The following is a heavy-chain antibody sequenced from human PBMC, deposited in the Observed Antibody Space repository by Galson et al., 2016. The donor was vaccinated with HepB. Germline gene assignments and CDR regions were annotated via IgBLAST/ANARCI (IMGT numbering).Heavy chain of an antibody. V-gene: IGHV3-9*01. D-gene: IGHD5-24*01. CDR1: GFTFDDYA. Sequence: SLRLSCAASGFTFDDYAMHWVRQAPGKGLEWVSGISWNIGYIGYADSVKGRFIISRDNARNSVYLEMNRLTTEDTALYFWAKDAIAGVRWQQTLGGLDAWGQGTTITVSS. CDR3: AKDAIAGVRWQQTLGGLDA. CDR2: ISWNIGYI. J-gene: IGHJ6*02.